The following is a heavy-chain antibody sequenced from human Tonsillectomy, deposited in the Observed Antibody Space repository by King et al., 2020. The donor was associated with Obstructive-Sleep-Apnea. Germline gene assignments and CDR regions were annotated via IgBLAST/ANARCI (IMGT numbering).Heavy chain of an antibody. D-gene: IGHD2-15*01. Sequence: VQLVESGAEVKKPGESLKISCKVSGYSFTNYWIGWVRQMPGKGLEWMGIIYPDDSNTNYSPSFQGQVTISADKSISTAYLQWSSLKASDTAIYYCARHDCSGGSCSSYFYYYGMDVWGQGTTVTVSS. CDR2: IYPDDSNT. V-gene: IGHV5-51*01. CDR3: ARHDCSGGSCSSYFYYYGMDV. CDR1: GYSFTNYW. J-gene: IGHJ6*02.